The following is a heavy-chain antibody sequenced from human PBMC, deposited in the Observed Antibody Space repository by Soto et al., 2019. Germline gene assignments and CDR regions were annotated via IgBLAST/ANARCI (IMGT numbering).Heavy chain of an antibody. V-gene: IGHV1-69*01. CDR3: ARGLVPTVIEGGYFQH. CDR2: IIPIFGTA. Sequence: QVQLVQSGAEVKKPGSSVKVSCKASGGTFSSYAISWVRQAPGQGLEWMGGIIPIFGTANYAQKFQGRVTITAVESTSTAYMELSSLRSEDTAVYYCARGLVPTVIEGGYFQHWGQGTLVTVSS. J-gene: IGHJ1*01. D-gene: IGHD2-8*02. CDR1: GGTFSSYA.